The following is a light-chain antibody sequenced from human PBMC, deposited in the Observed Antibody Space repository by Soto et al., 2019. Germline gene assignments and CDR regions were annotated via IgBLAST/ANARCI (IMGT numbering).Light chain of an antibody. CDR3: QRTYNAPFT. CDR1: DSIDGY. Sequence: DIQMTQSPSSLSAFVGDTVTINCRATDSIDGYLNWYQQKPGQAPRVLITAASTLESGVPSRFSGSGSGTDFTLTINNLQPEDFATYYCQRTYNAPFTFGPGTKVSIK. J-gene: IGKJ3*01. V-gene: IGKV1-39*01. CDR2: AAS.